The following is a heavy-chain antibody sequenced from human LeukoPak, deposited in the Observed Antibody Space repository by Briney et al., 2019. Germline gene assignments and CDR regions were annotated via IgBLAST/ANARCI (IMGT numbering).Heavy chain of an antibody. J-gene: IGHJ3*02. CDR1: GVSISSYY. Sequence: SETLSLTCTVSGVSISSYYWTWIRQPPGEGLEWIGYIYYSGSTNYNPSLKSRVTISVDTSKNQFSLKLSSVTAADTAVYYCARALQPGVYAFDIWGQGTKVTVSS. CDR3: ARALQPGVYAFDI. V-gene: IGHV4-59*01. CDR2: IYYSGST. D-gene: IGHD6-13*01.